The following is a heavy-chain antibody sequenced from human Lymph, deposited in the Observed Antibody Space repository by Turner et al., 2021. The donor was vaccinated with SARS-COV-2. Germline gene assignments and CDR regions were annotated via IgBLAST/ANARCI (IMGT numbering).Heavy chain of an antibody. CDR3: ARAVGAFGVVTNFDY. Sequence: QVQLQESGPGLVKPSVTLSLTCTVSGGSISSYYWSWIRQPPGKGLEWIVYIYYSGSTNYNPSLKSRVTISVDTSKNQFSLKLSSVTAADMAVYYCARAVGAFGVVTNFDYWGQGTLVTVSS. J-gene: IGHJ4*02. D-gene: IGHD3-3*01. V-gene: IGHV4-59*01. CDR1: GGSISSYY. CDR2: IYYSGST.